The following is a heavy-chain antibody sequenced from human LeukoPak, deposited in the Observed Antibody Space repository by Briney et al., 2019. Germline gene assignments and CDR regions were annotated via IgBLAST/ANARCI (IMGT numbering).Heavy chain of an antibody. CDR1: GGSFSGYY. V-gene: IGHV4-34*01. CDR3: ASPYYYDSSGRSYFDY. Sequence: SETLSLTCAVNGGSFSGYYWSWIRQPPGKGLEWIGEINHSGSTNYNPSLKSRVTISVDTSKNQFSLRLSSVTAADTAVYYCASPYYYDSSGRSYFDYWGQGTLVTVSS. CDR2: INHSGST. D-gene: IGHD3-22*01. J-gene: IGHJ4*02.